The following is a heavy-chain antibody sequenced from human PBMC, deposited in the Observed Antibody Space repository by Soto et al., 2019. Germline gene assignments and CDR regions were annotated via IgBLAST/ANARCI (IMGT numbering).Heavy chain of an antibody. Sequence: PSERLSLTCTVSGCSISSSSYYWGWVRRPPGKGLEWIGSIYYSGSTYYNPSLQGRVTITWDTSATTTYIELSSLRSEDTAVYYCASGYCSGDCYSDYWGQGTLVTVSS. V-gene: IGHV4-39*01. D-gene: IGHD2-21*02. CDR1: GCSISSSSYY. CDR3: ASGYCSGDCYSDY. CDR2: IYYSGST. J-gene: IGHJ4*02.